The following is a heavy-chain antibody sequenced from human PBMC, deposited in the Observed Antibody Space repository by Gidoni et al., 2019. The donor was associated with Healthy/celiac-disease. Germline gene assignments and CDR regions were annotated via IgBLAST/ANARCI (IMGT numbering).Heavy chain of an antibody. CDR3: AREWDDILSARNWFDL. J-gene: IGHJ5*02. D-gene: IGHD3-9*01. V-gene: IGHV3-30-3*01. Sequence: GKGLEWVAVISYDGSNKYYADSVKGRVTISRDNSKNTPYLQLNSLRAEDTAVYYCAREWDDILSARNWFDLWGQGTLVTVSS. CDR2: ISYDGSNK.